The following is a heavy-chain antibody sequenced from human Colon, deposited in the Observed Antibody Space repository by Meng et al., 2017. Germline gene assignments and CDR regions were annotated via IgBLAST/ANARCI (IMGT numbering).Heavy chain of an antibody. D-gene: IGHD7-27*01. V-gene: IGHV4-59*01. Sequence: GSLRLSCTVSGGSISSYSWNWVRQPPGKGREWIGYVYYGGSSSYNPSLKSRVTISVATSKTQFSLMLTSLTAADTAMYYCARGNWGHYFFDSWGQGALVTVSS. CDR3: ARGNWGHYFFDS. CDR1: GGSISSYS. CDR2: VYYGGSS. J-gene: IGHJ4*02.